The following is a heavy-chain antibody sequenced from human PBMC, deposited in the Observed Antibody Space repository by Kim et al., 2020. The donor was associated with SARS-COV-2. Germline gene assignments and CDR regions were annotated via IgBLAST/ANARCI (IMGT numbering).Heavy chain of an antibody. CDR2: ISGSGGST. V-gene: IGHV3-23*01. Sequence: GGSLRLSCAASGFTFSSYAMSWVRQAPGKGLEWVSAISGSGGSTYYADSVKGRFTISRDNSKNTLYLQMNSLRAEDTAVYYCAKGHYDRSGYPGVYFDYWGQGTLVTVSS. J-gene: IGHJ4*02. CDR3: AKGHYDRSGYPGVYFDY. D-gene: IGHD3-22*01. CDR1: GFTFSSYA.